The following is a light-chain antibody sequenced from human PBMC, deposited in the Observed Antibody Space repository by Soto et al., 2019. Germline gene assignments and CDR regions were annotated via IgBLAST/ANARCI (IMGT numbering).Light chain of an antibody. CDR2: GAF. V-gene: IGKV3-15*01. Sequence: SVKTHSRGTLTVSPCESATLLARASQSAGTNLAWYQQKPGQAPRLLIHGAFTRATGIPARFSGSGSGTEFTLTISSLQSEDFAVFYCQQYNQWPSTFGQGTRLEIK. J-gene: IGKJ5*01. CDR3: QQYNQWPST. CDR1: QSAGTN.